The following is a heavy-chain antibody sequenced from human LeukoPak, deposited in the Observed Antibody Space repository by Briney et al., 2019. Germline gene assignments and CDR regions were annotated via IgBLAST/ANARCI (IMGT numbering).Heavy chain of an antibody. J-gene: IGHJ6*02. CDR2: ISYDGSNK. D-gene: IGHD5-12*01. CDR3: AKEWQSGHYYYGMDV. Sequence: GGSLRLSCAASGFTFSSFNMNWVRQAPGKGLEWVAVISYDGSNKYYADSVKGRFTISRDNSKNTLYLQMNSLRAEDTAVYYCAKEWQSGHYYYGMDVWGQGTTVTVSS. V-gene: IGHV3-30*18. CDR1: GFTFSSFN.